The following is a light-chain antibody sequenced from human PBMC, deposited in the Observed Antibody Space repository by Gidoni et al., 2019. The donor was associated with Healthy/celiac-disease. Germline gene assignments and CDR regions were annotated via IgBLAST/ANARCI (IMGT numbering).Light chain of an antibody. CDR1: QSVVYSSNTKNY. V-gene: IGKV4-1*01. Sequence: LMTQSPDSLSVSLGERATINCKSSQSVVYSSNTKNYLAWYQQKPGQPPKLLIYWASTRESGVPDRFSGSGSGTDFTLTISSLQAEDVAVYYCQQYYSTPYTFGQGTKLEIK. J-gene: IGKJ2*01. CDR3: QQYYSTPYT. CDR2: WAS.